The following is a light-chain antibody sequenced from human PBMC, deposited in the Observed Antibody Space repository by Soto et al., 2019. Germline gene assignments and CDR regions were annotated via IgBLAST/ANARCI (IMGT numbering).Light chain of an antibody. CDR1: SSDVGSYNL. V-gene: IGLV2-23*01. J-gene: IGLJ1*01. CDR3: CSYATSSTYV. Sequence: QSVLTQPASVSGSPGQSIAISCTGTSSDVGSYNLVSWYQQHPGKAPKLMIYEDTKRPSGVSDRFSGSKSGNTASLTISGXXXXXXAXYYCCSYATSSTYVFGTGTKLTVL. CDR2: EDT.